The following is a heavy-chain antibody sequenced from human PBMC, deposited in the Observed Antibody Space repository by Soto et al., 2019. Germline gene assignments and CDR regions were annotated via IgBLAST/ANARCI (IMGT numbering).Heavy chain of an antibody. Sequence: LEWVSSISSSSSYIYYADSVKGRFTISRDNAKNSLYLEMNSLRAEDTAVYYCATLTSHLAQGIRGGRSLPAILRNRTSDL. J-gene: IGHJ2*01. D-gene: IGHD2-15*01. V-gene: IGHV3-21*01. CDR2: ISSSSSYI. CDR3: ATLTSHLAQGIRGGRSLPAILRNRTSDL.